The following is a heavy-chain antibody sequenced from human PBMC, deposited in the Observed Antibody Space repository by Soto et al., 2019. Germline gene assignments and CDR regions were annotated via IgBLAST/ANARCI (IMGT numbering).Heavy chain of an antibody. Sequence: GGSLRLSCAASGFTFSSYGMHWVRQAPGKGLEWVAVIWYDGSNKYYADSVKGRFTISRDNSKNTLYLQMNSLRAEDTAVYYCARDGDTAMVRGYYYYGMDVWGQGTTLTVSS. V-gene: IGHV3-33*01. CDR3: ARDGDTAMVRGYYYYGMDV. J-gene: IGHJ6*02. D-gene: IGHD5-18*01. CDR2: IWYDGSNK. CDR1: GFTFSSYG.